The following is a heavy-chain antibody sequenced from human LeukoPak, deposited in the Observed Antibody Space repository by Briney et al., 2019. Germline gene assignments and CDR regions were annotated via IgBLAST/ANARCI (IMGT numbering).Heavy chain of an antibody. Sequence: SETLSLTCTVSGGSISSSSYYWGWIRQPPGKGLEWIGEINHSGSTNYNPSLKSRVTISVDTSKNQFSLKLSSVTAADTAVYYRARGISGSWFDPWGQGTLVTVSS. CDR2: INHSGST. CDR3: ARGISGSWFDP. D-gene: IGHD2-15*01. V-gene: IGHV4-39*07. J-gene: IGHJ5*02. CDR1: GGSISSSSYY.